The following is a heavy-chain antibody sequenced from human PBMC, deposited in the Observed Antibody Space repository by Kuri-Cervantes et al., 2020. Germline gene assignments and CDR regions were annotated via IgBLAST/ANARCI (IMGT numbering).Heavy chain of an antibody. CDR3: ARVHCSGGSCYDYYYYYMDV. D-gene: IGHD2-15*01. Sequence: SVKVSCKASGYTFTSYDISWVRQAPGQGLEWMGGIIPIFGTANYAQKFQGRVTITTDESTSTAYMELSSLRSEDTAVYYCARVHCSGGSCYDYYYYYMDVWGKGTTVTVSS. CDR2: IIPIFGTA. J-gene: IGHJ6*03. CDR1: GYTFTSYD. V-gene: IGHV1-69*05.